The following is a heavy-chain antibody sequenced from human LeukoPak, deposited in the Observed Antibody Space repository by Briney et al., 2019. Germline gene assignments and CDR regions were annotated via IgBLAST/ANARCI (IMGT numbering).Heavy chain of an antibody. CDR2: NYYNGSA. CDR3: ATLTLYYGSGSYFDY. J-gene: IGHJ4*02. CDR1: GFAVDNNY. V-gene: IGHV3-53*01. Sequence: PGGSLRLSCAASGFAVDNNYMSWVRRAPGKGLECVSVNYYNGSAYYADSVKGRFTISRDNAKNTLFLQMNSLRAEDTALYYCATLTLYYGSGSYFDYWAREPWSPSPQ. D-gene: IGHD3-10*01.